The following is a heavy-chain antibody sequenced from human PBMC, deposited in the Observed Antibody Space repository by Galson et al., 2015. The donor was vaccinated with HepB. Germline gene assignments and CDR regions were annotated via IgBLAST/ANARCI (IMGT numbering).Heavy chain of an antibody. Sequence: SLRLSCAASGFTFSSYAMHWVRQAPGKGLEWVAVISYDGSNKYYADSVKGRFTISRDNSKNTLYLQMNSLRAEDTAVYYCARGDWNDQPQAADYWGQGTLVTVSS. CDR3: ARGDWNDQPQAADY. CDR1: GFTFSSYA. D-gene: IGHD1-1*01. J-gene: IGHJ4*02. V-gene: IGHV3-30-3*01. CDR2: ISYDGSNK.